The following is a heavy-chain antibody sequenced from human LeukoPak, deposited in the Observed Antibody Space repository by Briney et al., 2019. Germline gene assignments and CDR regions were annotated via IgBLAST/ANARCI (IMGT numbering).Heavy chain of an antibody. D-gene: IGHD1-26*01. CDR2: ISWNSRSK. CDR1: GFTFDDYA. V-gene: IGHV3-9*01. CDR3: ARDWNVGPMGIDY. Sequence: GGSLRLSCAVSGFTFDDYAMHWVRQAPGKGLEWVSGISWNSRSKGYADSVKGRFTISRDNAKNSLYLQMNSLRVEDTAVYYCARDWNVGPMGIDYWGQGTLVTVSS. J-gene: IGHJ4*02.